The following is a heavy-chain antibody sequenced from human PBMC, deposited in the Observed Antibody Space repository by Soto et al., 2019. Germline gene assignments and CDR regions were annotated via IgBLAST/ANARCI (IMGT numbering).Heavy chain of an antibody. V-gene: IGHV2-5*02. CDR1: GVSLSTSGVG. J-gene: IGHJ4*02. D-gene: IGHD3-9*01. CDR3: AHKGPEDWPLDY. Sequence: QITLKESGPTLVRPTQTRTLTCAFSGVSLSTSGVGVGWIRQPPGKALEWLAVIYWDHSKHYSPSLRSRLTITKDTSNNQVVLTMTNLDPMDTGTYYCAHKGPEDWPLDYWGQGTLVTVSS. CDR2: IYWDHSK.